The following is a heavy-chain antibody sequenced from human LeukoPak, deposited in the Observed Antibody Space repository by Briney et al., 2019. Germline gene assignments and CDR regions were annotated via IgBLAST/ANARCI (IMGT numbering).Heavy chain of an antibody. J-gene: IGHJ6*02. V-gene: IGHV4-59*08. D-gene: IGHD6-13*01. Sequence: PSETLSLTCTVSGGSISSYYWSWIRQPPGKGLEWIGHIYYSGSTNYNPSLKSRVTISVDTSKNQFSLKLSSVTAADTAVYYCARHEGSSWDYYGMDVWGQGTTVTVSS. CDR1: GGSISSYY. CDR3: ARHEGSSWDYYGMDV. CDR2: IYYSGST.